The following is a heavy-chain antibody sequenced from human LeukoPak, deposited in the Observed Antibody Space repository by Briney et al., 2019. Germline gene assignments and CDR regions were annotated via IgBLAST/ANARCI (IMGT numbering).Heavy chain of an antibody. CDR3: ARDLGYCSSTSCYGGIDY. Sequence: PGGSLRLSCAASGFTFSSYGMHWVRQAPGKGLEWVAVIWYDGSNKYYADSVKGRFTISRDNSKNTLYLQMNSLRAGDTAVYYCARDLGYCSSTSCYGGIDYWGQGTLVTVSS. V-gene: IGHV3-33*01. CDR1: GFTFSSYG. CDR2: IWYDGSNK. D-gene: IGHD2-2*01. J-gene: IGHJ4*02.